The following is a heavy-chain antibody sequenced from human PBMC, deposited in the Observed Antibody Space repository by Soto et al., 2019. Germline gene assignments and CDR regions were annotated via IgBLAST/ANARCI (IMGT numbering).Heavy chain of an antibody. J-gene: IGHJ4*02. V-gene: IGHV4-30-4*01. CDR2: IYYSGST. Sequence: SETLSLTCTVSGGSISSGDYYWSWIRQPPGKGLEWIGYIYYSGSTYYNPSLKSRVTISVDTSKNQFSLKLSSVTAADTAVYYCARERNYYDSSGYYYFDYWGQGTLVTVSS. CDR3: ARERNYYDSSGYYYFDY. CDR1: GGSISSGDYY. D-gene: IGHD3-22*01.